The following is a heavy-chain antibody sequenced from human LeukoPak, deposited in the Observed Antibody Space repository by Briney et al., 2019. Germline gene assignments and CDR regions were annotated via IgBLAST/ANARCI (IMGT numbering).Heavy chain of an antibody. CDR1: GYTFTSYA. D-gene: IGHD3-16*01. V-gene: IGHV1-3*01. CDR3: ARERKSSYYDYVWGSFPLGY. Sequence: ASVKVSCKASGYTFTSYAMHWVRQAPGQRLEWMGWINAGNGNTKYSQEFQGRVTITRDTSASTAYMELSSLRSEDTAVYYCARERKSSYYDYVWGSFPLGYWGQGTLVTVSS. CDR2: INAGNGNT. J-gene: IGHJ4*02.